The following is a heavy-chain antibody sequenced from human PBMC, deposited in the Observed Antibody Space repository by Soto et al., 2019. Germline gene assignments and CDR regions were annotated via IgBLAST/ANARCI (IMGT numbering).Heavy chain of an antibody. D-gene: IGHD3-10*01. J-gene: IGHJ6*02. CDR2: INPSGGST. CDR3: ARVGGGLASLGYYGMDV. V-gene: IGHV1-2*04. Sequence: ASVKVSCKASGYTFTSYYMHWVRQAPGQGLEWMGIINPSGGSTNYAQRFQGWVTMTRDRSISTAYMELSRLKSDDTAVYYCARVGGGLASLGYYGMDVWGQGTTVTVYS. CDR1: GYTFTSYY.